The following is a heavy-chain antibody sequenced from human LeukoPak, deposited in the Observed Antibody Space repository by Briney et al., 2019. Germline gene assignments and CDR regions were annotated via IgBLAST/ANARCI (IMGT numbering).Heavy chain of an antibody. V-gene: IGHV4-30-2*01. CDR1: GVSISGGGYY. J-gene: IGHJ4*02. Sequence: SETLSLTCTVSGVSISGGGYYWRWIRQPPGKGLEWIGYIYHSGSTYYNPSLKSRVTISVDRSKNQFSLKLSSVTAADTAVYYCARSVAGEGPFDYWGQGTLVTVSS. CDR2: IYHSGST. CDR3: ARSVAGEGPFDY. D-gene: IGHD6-19*01.